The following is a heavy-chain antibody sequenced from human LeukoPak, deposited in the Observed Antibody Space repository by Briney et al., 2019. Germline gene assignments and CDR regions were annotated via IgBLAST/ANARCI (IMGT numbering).Heavy chain of an antibody. CDR3: ARGQQLVRSDY. Sequence: GGSLRLSCAASGFIFSDYNMNWVRQAPGKGLEWVSYISSGSSTKYYADSVRGRFTISRDNAKNSLYLQVNSLTDEDTAVYYCARGQQLVRSDYWGQGTLVTVSS. CDR2: ISSGSSTK. CDR1: GFIFSDYN. J-gene: IGHJ4*02. V-gene: IGHV3-48*02. D-gene: IGHD6-13*01.